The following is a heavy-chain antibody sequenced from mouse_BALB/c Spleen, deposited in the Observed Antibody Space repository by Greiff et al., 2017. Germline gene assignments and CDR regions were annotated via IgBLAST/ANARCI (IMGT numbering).Heavy chain of an antibody. CDR3: ARYGGYPYAMDY. V-gene: IGHV5-17*02. D-gene: IGHD2-3*01. CDR2: ISSGSSTI. CDR1: GFTFSSFG. J-gene: IGHJ4*01. Sequence: EVQLVESGGGLVQPGGSRKLSCAASGFTFSSFGMHWVRQAPEKGLEWVAYISSGSSTIYYADTVKGRFTISRDNPKNTLFLQMTSLRSEDTAMYYCARYGGYPYAMDYWGQGTSVTVSS.